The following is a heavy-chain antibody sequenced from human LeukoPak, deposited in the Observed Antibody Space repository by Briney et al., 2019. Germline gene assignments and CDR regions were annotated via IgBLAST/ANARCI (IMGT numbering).Heavy chain of an antibody. CDR2: MYHSGST. CDR1: GYSISSGHY. CDR3: AGGPRFGELLWHWFDP. V-gene: IGHV4-38-2*02. D-gene: IGHD3-10*01. Sequence: SETLSLTCTVSGYSISSGHYWGWIRQPPGKGLEWIGSMYHSGSTYYNPPLKSRVTISEGASKNQFSLKLRSVTAADTAVYYCAGGPRFGELLWHWFDPWGQGTLVTVSS. J-gene: IGHJ5*02.